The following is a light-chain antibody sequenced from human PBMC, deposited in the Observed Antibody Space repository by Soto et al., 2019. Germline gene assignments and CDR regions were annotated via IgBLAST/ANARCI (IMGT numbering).Light chain of an antibody. Sequence: EIVLTQSPVTLALSPGGRATLSCRASQSISSNLAWYQQKPGQAPRLLIYGASSRATGIPDRFSGSGSGTDFTLTISRLEPEDFAVYYCQQYGSSPLTFGGGTKVDIK. V-gene: IGKV3-20*01. CDR3: QQYGSSPLT. J-gene: IGKJ4*01. CDR2: GAS. CDR1: QSISSN.